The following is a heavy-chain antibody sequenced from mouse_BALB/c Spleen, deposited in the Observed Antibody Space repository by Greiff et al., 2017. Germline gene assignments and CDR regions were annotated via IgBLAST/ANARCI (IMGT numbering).Heavy chain of an antibody. CDR1: GFTFTDYY. J-gene: IGHJ2*01. CDR2: IRNKANGYTT. CDR3: ARDEGFDY. V-gene: IGHV7-3*02. Sequence: EVKLMESGGGLVQPGGSLRISCATSGFTFTDYYMSWVRQPPGKALEWLGFIRNKANGYTTEYSASVKGRFTISRDNSQSILYLQMNTLRAEDSATYYCARDEGFDYWGQGTTLTVSS.